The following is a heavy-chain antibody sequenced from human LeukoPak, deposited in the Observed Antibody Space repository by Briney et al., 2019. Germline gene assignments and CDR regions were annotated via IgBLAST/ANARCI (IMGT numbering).Heavy chain of an antibody. Sequence: SETLSLTCAVYGGSFSGYYWSWIRQPPGKGLEWIGEINHSGSTNYNPSLKSRVTISVDTSKNQFSLKLSSVTAADTAVYYCASQYDPGAFDIWGQGTMVTVSS. J-gene: IGHJ3*02. CDR2: INHSGST. D-gene: IGHD2/OR15-2a*01. CDR1: GGSFSGYY. V-gene: IGHV4-34*01. CDR3: ASQYDPGAFDI.